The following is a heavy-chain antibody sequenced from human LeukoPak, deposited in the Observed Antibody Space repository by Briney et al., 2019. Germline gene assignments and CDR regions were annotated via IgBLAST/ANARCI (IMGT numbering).Heavy chain of an antibody. CDR1: GGSFSGYY. CDR3: ARGLGFLSSSWYVALRSPGRYLDY. Sequence: SETLSLTCAVYGGSFSGYYWSWIRQPPGKGLEWIGEINQSGSTNYNPSLKSRVTISVDTSKNQFSLKLSSVTAADTAVYYCARGLGFLSSSWYVALRSPGRYLDYWGQGTLVTVSS. J-gene: IGHJ4*02. CDR2: INQSGST. D-gene: IGHD6-13*01. V-gene: IGHV4-34*01.